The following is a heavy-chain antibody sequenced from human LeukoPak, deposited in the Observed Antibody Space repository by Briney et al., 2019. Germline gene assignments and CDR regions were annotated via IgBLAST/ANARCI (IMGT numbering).Heavy chain of an antibody. D-gene: IGHD4-17*01. Sequence: SETLSLTCTVSGGSISSYYWSWIRQPPGKGLEWIGYIYYSGSTNYNPSLKSRVTISVDTSKNQFSLKLSSATAADTAVYYCARVIDYGVLYFDYWGQGTLVTVSS. CDR3: ARVIDYGVLYFDY. CDR2: IYYSGST. J-gene: IGHJ4*02. V-gene: IGHV4-59*08. CDR1: GGSISSYY.